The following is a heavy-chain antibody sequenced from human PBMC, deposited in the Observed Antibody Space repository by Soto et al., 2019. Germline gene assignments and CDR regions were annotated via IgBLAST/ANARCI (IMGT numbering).Heavy chain of an antibody. Sequence: ASVKVSCKASGFTFSNYGITWMRQAPGQGLEWMGWISVYKGNTNYAQSLQGRVTMTTDKSTNTAYMELRSLRFDDTAVYYCASRSGQLPYYFDYWGQGTLVTVSS. D-gene: IGHD6-6*01. CDR2: ISVYKGNT. V-gene: IGHV1-18*01. CDR1: GFTFSNYG. CDR3: ASRSGQLPYYFDY. J-gene: IGHJ4*02.